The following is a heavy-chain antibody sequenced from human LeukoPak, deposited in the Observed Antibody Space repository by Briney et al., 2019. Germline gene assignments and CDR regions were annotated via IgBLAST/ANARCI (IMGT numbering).Heavy chain of an antibody. CDR3: AKDPRVGSRVATPCH. Sequence: PGGSLRLSCAASGFTFSSYAMSWVRQAPGKGLEWVSGISGSGGSTYYADFVKGRFTISRDNSKNTLYLQMNSLRVEDTAVYYCAKDPRVGSRVATPCHWGQGTLVTVSS. V-gene: IGHV3-23*01. CDR2: ISGSGGST. CDR1: GFTFSSYA. D-gene: IGHD5-24*01. J-gene: IGHJ4*02.